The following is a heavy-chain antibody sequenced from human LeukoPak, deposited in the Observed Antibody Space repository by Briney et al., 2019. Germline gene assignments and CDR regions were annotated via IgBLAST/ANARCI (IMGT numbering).Heavy chain of an antibody. CDR3: ARVRANYYDRESRSFDY. CDR1: GGSISSYY. Sequence: SETLSLTCTVSGGSISSYYWSWIRQPPGKGLEWIGYIYYSGSTNYNPSLKSRVTISVDTSKNQFSLKLSSVTAADTAVYYCARVRANYYDRESRSFDYWGQGTLVTVSS. V-gene: IGHV4-59*01. CDR2: IYYSGST. D-gene: IGHD3-22*01. J-gene: IGHJ4*02.